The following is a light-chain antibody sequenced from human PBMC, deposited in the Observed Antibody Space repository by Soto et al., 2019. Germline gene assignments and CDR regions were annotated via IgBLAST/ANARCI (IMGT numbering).Light chain of an antibody. Sequence: QSVLTQPPSVSGAAGQRVTISCTGSSSNIGAGYDVHWYQQLPGTAPKLLIYGNSNRPSGVPDRLSGSKSGTSAALAITGLQAEDEADYYCQSYDSGLGVYVFGTGTKVTVL. CDR3: QSYDSGLGVYV. CDR1: SSNIGAGYD. V-gene: IGLV1-40*01. J-gene: IGLJ1*01. CDR2: GNS.